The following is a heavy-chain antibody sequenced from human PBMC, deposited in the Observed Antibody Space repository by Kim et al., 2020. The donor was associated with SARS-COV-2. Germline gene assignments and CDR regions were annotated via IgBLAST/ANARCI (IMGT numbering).Heavy chain of an antibody. Sequence: SVKVSCKASGGTFSSYAISWVRQAPGQGLEWMGRIIPILGIANYAQKFQGRVTITADKSTSTAYMELSSLRSEDTAVYYCARDGGSGSYRDYYYYGMDVWGQGTTVTVSS. V-gene: IGHV1-69*04. CDR1: GGTFSSYA. J-gene: IGHJ6*02. D-gene: IGHD3-10*01. CDR2: IIPILGIA. CDR3: ARDGGSGSYRDYYYYGMDV.